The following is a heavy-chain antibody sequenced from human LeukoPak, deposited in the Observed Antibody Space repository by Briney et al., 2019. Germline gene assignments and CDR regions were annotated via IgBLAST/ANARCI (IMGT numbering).Heavy chain of an antibody. J-gene: IGHJ4*02. Sequence: SETLSLTCTVSGGSISTGSYYWSWIRQPPGKGLEWIGYIYYSGSTNYNPSLKSRVTISVDTSKTQSSLKLSSVPAADTAVYYCARGIGYGDYYFDYWGQGTLVTVSS. D-gene: IGHD4-17*01. CDR2: IYYSGST. CDR3: ARGIGYGDYYFDY. V-gene: IGHV4-61*01. CDR1: GGSISTGSYY.